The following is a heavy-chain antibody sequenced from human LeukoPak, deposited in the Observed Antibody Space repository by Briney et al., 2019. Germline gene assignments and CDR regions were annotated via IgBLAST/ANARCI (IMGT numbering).Heavy chain of an antibody. J-gene: IGHJ4*02. D-gene: IGHD3-10*01. Sequence: GASVKVSRKASGGTFSSYAISWVRQAPGQGLEWMGGIIPIFGTANYAQKFQGRVTITTDESTSTAYMELSSLRSEDTAVYYCARDHGARHYFDYWDQGTLVTVSS. CDR2: IIPIFGTA. V-gene: IGHV1-69*05. CDR3: ARDHGARHYFDY. CDR1: GGTFSSYA.